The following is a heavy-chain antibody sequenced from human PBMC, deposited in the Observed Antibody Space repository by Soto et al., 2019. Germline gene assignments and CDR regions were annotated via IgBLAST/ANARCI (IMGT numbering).Heavy chain of an antibody. J-gene: IGHJ4*02. CDR2: IYQSGNT. Sequence: SETLSLTCSVSNYSISSGYHWGWIRQPPGKGLEGIGTIYQSGNTYQNPSLKSRVILSIDTSKNQFSLNLRNVTAADTAVYYCVRGKVNFDFWGKGILVTAPQ. V-gene: IGHV4-38-2*02. CDR1: NYSISSGYH. CDR3: VRGKVNFDF.